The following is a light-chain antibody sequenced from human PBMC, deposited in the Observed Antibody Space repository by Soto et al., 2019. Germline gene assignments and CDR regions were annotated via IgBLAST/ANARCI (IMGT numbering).Light chain of an antibody. CDR1: QSVSSY. J-gene: IGKJ5*01. V-gene: IGKV3-11*01. Sequence: EIVLTHSPATLALSPCGRATLSSRASQSVSSYLAWYQQKPGQAPRLLIYDASNRATGIPARFSGSGSGTDFTLTISRLEPEDFAVFYCQQYGTSEIIFGQGTRLEIK. CDR2: DAS. CDR3: QQYGTSEII.